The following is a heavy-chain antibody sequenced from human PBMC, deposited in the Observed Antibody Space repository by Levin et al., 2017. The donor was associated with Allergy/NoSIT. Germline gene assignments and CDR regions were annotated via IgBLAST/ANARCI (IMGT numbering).Heavy chain of an antibody. CDR1: GGSISSSSYY. CDR2: IYYSGST. D-gene: IGHD5/OR15-5a*01. Sequence: LSQTLSLTCTVSGGSISSSSYYWGWIRQPPGKGLEWIGSIYYSGSTYYNPSLKSRVTISVDTSKNQFSLKLSSVTAADTAVYYCASVSPYYYYMDVWGKGTTVTVSS. V-gene: IGHV4-39*01. J-gene: IGHJ6*03. CDR3: ASVSPYYYYMDV.